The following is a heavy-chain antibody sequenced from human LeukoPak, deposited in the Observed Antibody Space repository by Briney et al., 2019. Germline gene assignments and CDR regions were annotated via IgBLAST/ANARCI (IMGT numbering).Heavy chain of an antibody. CDR2: INPSGGST. V-gene: IGHV1-46*01. J-gene: IGHJ6*02. CDR1: GYTFITYY. Sequence: ASVKVSCKASGYTFITYYMHWVRQAPGQGLEWLGIINPSGGSTSYAQKFQGRVTITRNTSTSTVYMEVSSLGSEDTAVYYCARDRHGSGTYNYYGMDVWGQGTAVTVSS. CDR3: ARDRHGSGTYNYYGMDV. D-gene: IGHD3-10*01.